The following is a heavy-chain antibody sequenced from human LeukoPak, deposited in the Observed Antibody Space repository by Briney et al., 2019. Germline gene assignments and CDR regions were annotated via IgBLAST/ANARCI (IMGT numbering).Heavy chain of an antibody. CDR2: ISYTGSA. CDR3: ARDKQPGDY. CDR1: GGSISAYY. D-gene: IGHD5-18*01. V-gene: IGHV4-59*01. Sequence: PSETLSPTCTVSGGSISAYYWNWIRQPPGKGLEWIGYISYTGSADYNPSLKSRVTISVDTSKNQFSLKLTSLTAADTAVYYCARDKQPGDYWGQGTLVTVSS. J-gene: IGHJ4*02.